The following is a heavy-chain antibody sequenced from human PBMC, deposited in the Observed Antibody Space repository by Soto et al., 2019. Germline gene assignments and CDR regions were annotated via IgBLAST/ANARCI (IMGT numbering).Heavy chain of an antibody. J-gene: IGHJ6*02. CDR2: LIPIFGTA. Sequence: QVQLVQSGAEVKKPGSSVKVSCKASGGTFSSYAISWVRQAPGQGLEWMGGLIPIFGTANYAQKFQGRVTITADKSTSTAYMELSSLRSEDTAVYYCARDLVHYYGSGSYPRPDYCMDVWGQGTTVTVSS. D-gene: IGHD3-10*01. V-gene: IGHV1-69*06. CDR1: GGTFSSYA. CDR3: ARDLVHYYGSGSYPRPDYCMDV.